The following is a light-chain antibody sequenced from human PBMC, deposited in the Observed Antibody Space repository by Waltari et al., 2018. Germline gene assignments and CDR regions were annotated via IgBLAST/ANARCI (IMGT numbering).Light chain of an antibody. Sequence: DIQMTQSPSSVSASVGDRVTITCRASQGVRSWLAWYQQKPGKAPNLLIYAASSLQSGVPSRFSGSGSGTDFTLTISSLQPEDFATYYCQQAHTFPPTFGPGTKVQI. V-gene: IGKV1-12*01. CDR1: QGVRSW. J-gene: IGKJ3*01. CDR3: QQAHTFPPT. CDR2: AAS.